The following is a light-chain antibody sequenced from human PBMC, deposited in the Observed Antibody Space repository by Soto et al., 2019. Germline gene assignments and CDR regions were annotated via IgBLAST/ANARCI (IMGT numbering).Light chain of an antibody. V-gene: IGKV3-11*01. CDR2: DAS. Sequence: EIVLTQSPATLSLSPGERATLSCRASQSVSSYLAWYQQKPGQAPRLLIYDASNRATGIPARFSGSGSGTDLTLTISRLEPEDCAVYYCQQRSNWPPRITFGQGTRLEIK. CDR1: QSVSSY. J-gene: IGKJ5*01. CDR3: QQRSNWPPRIT.